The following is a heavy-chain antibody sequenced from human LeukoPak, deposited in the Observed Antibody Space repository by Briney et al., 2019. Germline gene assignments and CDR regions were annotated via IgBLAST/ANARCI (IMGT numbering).Heavy chain of an antibody. CDR2: ISGSGGST. D-gene: IGHD2-2*01. Sequence: GGSLRLSCAASGFTFSSYAMSWVRQAPGKGLEWVSIISGSGGSTYYADSVKGRFTISRDNSKNTLYLQMNSLRAEDTAIYYCAKFPSTVPTTYFDYWGQGTLVTVS. CDR3: AKFPSTVPTTYFDY. CDR1: GFTFSSYA. V-gene: IGHV3-23*01. J-gene: IGHJ4*02.